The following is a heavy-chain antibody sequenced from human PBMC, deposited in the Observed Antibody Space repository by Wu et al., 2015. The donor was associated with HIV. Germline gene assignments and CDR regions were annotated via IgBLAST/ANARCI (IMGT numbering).Heavy chain of an antibody. CDR1: GYTFTGYY. CDR2: INPNSGGT. D-gene: IGHD3-22*01. J-gene: IGHJ4*02. CDR3: ARSPLRYYYDSSAYYPFDY. V-gene: IGHV1-2*02. Sequence: QAHLVQSGAEVKKPGASVKVSCKASGYTFTGYYMHWVRQAPGQGLEWMGWINPNSGGTNYAQKFQGRVTMTRDTSISTAYMELSWLRSDDTAVYYCARSPLRYYYDSSAYYPFDYWGQGTLVTVSS.